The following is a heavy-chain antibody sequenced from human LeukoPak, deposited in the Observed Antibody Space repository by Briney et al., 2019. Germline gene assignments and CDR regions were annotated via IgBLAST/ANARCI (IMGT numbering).Heavy chain of an antibody. Sequence: ASVKVSCKASGYTFTSYGISWVRQAPGQGLEWMGWISAYNGNTNYAQKLQGRVTMTTDTSTSTAYMELRSLRSDDTAVYYCAREGTYYDILTGYPLAGVRSYYLDYWGQGTLVTVSS. CDR1: GYTFTSYG. D-gene: IGHD3-9*01. CDR3: AREGTYYDILTGYPLAGVRSYYLDY. V-gene: IGHV1-18*04. CDR2: ISAYNGNT. J-gene: IGHJ4*02.